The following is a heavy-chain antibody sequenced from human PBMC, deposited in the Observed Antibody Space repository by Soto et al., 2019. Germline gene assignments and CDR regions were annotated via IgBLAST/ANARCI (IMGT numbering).Heavy chain of an antibody. V-gene: IGHV3-11*01. J-gene: IGHJ4*02. CDR2: ISSSGSTI. D-gene: IGHD6-13*01. Sequence: GGSLRLSCAASGFTFSDYYMSWIRQAPGKGLEWVSYISSSGSTIYYADSVKGRFTISRDNAKNSLYLQMNSLRAEDTAVYYCARRQQQLVPEYYFGYWGQGTLVTVSS. CDR3: ARRQQQLVPEYYFGY. CDR1: GFTFSDYY.